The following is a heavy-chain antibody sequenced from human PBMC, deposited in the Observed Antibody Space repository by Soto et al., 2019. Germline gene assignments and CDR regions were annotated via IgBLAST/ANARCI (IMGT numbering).Heavy chain of an antibody. V-gene: IGHV3-15*01. CDR1: GFIFSNVW. CDR2: IKSKSDDGTT. CDR3: NTYGVGATKSWFDP. J-gene: IGHJ5*01. D-gene: IGHD1-26*01. Sequence: GGSLRLSCAGSGFIFSNVWMNWVRQAPGKGLEWVGHIKSKSDDGTTDYAAPVKGRFTISRDDSKNTLYLEMNSLQSEDTALYYCNTYGVGATKSWFDPWGQGTLVTVSS.